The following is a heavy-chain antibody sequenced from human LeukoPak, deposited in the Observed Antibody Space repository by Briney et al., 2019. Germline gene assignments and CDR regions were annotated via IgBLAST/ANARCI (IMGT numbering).Heavy chain of an antibody. J-gene: IGHJ5*02. CDR2: IYYRGDT. V-gene: IGHV4-39*01. D-gene: IGHD6-19*01. Sequence: PSETLSLTCTVSGGSISSSSYYWGWIRQPPGKGLEWIGSIYYRGDTYYNPSLKSRVTISEDTSKNQFSLKLRYVTAADTAVYYCARGGDSSGWYDWFDPWGQGTLVTVSS. CDR1: GGSISSSSYY. CDR3: ARGGDSSGWYDWFDP.